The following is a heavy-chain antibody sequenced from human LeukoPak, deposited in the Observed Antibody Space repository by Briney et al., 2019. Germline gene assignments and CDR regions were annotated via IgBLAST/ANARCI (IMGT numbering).Heavy chain of an antibody. CDR1: GGSISSYY. J-gene: IGHJ6*03. CDR3: ARGSDIGGYYYYMDV. Sequence: SETLSLTCTVSGGSISSYYWSWIRQPAGKGLEWIGRIYTSGSTNYNPSLKSRVTMSVDTSKNQFSLKLSSVTAADTAVYYCARGSDIGGYYYYMDVWGKGTTVTASS. D-gene: IGHD5-12*01. CDR2: IYTSGST. V-gene: IGHV4-4*07.